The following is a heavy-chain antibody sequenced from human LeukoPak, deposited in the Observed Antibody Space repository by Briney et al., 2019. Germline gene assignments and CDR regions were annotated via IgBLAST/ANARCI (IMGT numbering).Heavy chain of an antibody. D-gene: IGHD1-26*01. CDR2: IIPIFGTA. CDR3: ARGHGAEQHYYYYMDV. J-gene: IGHJ6*03. CDR1: GGTFSSYA. Sequence: GSSVKVSCKASGGTFSSYAISWVRQAPGQGLEWMGGIIPIFGTANYAQKFQGRVTITTDESTSTAYMELSSLRSEDTAVYYCARGHGAEQHYYYYMDVWGKGTTVTVSS. V-gene: IGHV1-69*05.